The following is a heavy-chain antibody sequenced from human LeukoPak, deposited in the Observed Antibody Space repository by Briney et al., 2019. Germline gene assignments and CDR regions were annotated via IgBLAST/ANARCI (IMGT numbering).Heavy chain of an antibody. CDR2: ISGGTGTI. CDR1: GFTFSTYW. V-gene: IGHV3-48*02. CDR3: ARVEQKPRAVCGMDV. J-gene: IGHJ6*02. D-gene: IGHD6-13*01. Sequence: PGGSLRLSCVASGFTFSTYWMTWVRQAPGKGLEWVSYISGGTGTIYYADSVKGRFTISRDNAKTSLYLQMNSVRDEDTAMYYCARVEQKPRAVCGMDVWGQGTTVTVSS.